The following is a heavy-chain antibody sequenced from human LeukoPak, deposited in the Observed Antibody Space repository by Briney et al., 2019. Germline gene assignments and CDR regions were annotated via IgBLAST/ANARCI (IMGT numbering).Heavy chain of an antibody. D-gene: IGHD2-15*01. Sequence: GGSLRLSCAASGFTFDDYGMSWVRQAPGKGLEWVSSIKWNGGSTGYADSVKGRFTISRDNAKNSLYLQMNSLRAEDTALYYCARDGGDCSGDSCYVDYWGQGTLVTVSS. V-gene: IGHV3-20*04. CDR2: IKWNGGST. J-gene: IGHJ4*02. CDR1: GFTFDDYG. CDR3: ARDGGDCSGDSCYVDY.